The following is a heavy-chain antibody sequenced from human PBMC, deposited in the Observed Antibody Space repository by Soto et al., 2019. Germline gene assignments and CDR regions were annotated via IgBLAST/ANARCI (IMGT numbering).Heavy chain of an antibody. V-gene: IGHV3-43*01. D-gene: IGHD1-26*01. CDR3: AKDMEGGSGSYYASNVFDY. Sequence: GGSLRLSCAASGFTFDDYTMHWVRQAPGKGLEWVSLISWDGGSTYYADSVKGRFTIPRDNSKNSLYLQMNSLRTEDTALYYCAKDMEGGSGSYYASNVFDYWGQGTLVTVSS. CDR2: ISWDGGST. CDR1: GFTFDDYT. J-gene: IGHJ4*02.